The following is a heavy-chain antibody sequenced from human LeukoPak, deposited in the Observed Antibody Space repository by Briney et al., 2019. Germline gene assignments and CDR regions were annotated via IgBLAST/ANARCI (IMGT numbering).Heavy chain of an antibody. J-gene: IGHJ6*03. V-gene: IGHV3-7*01. Sequence: GGSLRLSCAASGFTFSSYWMSLVRQAPGKGLEWVANIKQDGSEKYYVDSVKGRFTISRDNAKNSLYLQMNSLRAEDTAVYYCAAPSEYYYMDVWGKGTTVTVSS. D-gene: IGHD3-10*01. CDR1: GFTFSSYW. CDR3: AAPSEYYYMDV. CDR2: IKQDGSEK.